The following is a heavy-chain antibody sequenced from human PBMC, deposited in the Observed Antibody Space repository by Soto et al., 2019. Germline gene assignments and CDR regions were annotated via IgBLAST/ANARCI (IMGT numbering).Heavy chain of an antibody. Sequence: SVKVSCKASGGTFSSYAISWVRQAPGQGLEWMGGIIPIFGTANYAQKFQGRVTITADKSTSTAYMELSSLRSEDTAVYYCARDLESIAARPDYYYGMDVWGQGTTVTVSS. CDR3: ARDLESIAARPDYYYGMDV. V-gene: IGHV1-69*06. CDR1: GGTFSSYA. CDR2: IIPIFGTA. D-gene: IGHD6-6*01. J-gene: IGHJ6*02.